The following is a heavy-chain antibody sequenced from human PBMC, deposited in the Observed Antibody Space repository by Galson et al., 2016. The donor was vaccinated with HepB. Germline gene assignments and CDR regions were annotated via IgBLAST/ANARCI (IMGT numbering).Heavy chain of an antibody. J-gene: IGHJ5*02. D-gene: IGHD3-10*01. CDR2: ISVYNGNR. Sequence: QAPGQGLEWMGWISVYNGNRNYAQKLQGRVTMTTDTSTSTAYMELRSLRSDDTAVYYCARGLQGGFAMVPYNWFDPLGQGTLVTVSS. V-gene: IGHV1-18*01. CDR3: ARGLQGGFAMVPYNWFDP.